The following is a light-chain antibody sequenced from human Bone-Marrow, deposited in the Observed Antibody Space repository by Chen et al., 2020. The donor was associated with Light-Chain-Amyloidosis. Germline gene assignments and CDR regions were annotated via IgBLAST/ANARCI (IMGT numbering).Light chain of an antibody. Sequence: QSVLTQPTSASGTPGPRVTISCSGSTSNIGGNTVNWYQQLPGTAPKLLIFANNQRPSGVPDRFSGSKSGTSASLAISGLQSEDEAVYSCAAWDDSLNGRVFGGGTKLTV. J-gene: IGLJ3*02. CDR1: TSNIGGNT. V-gene: IGLV1-44*01. CDR2: ANN. CDR3: AAWDDSLNGRV.